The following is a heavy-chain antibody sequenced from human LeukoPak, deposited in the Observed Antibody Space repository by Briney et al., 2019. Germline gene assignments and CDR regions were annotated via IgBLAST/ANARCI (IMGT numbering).Heavy chain of an antibody. CDR2: INHSGST. D-gene: IGHD2-15*01. CDR3: ARGVRYCSGGSCYSRYYGMDV. V-gene: IGHV4-34*01. CDR1: GGSFSTYY. J-gene: IGHJ6*02. Sequence: SETLSLTCAVYGGSFSTYYWSWIRQPPGKGLEWIGEINHSGSTNYNPSLKSRVTISVDTSKNQFSLKLSSVTAADTAVYYCARGVRYCSGGSCYSRYYGMDVWGQGTTVTVSS.